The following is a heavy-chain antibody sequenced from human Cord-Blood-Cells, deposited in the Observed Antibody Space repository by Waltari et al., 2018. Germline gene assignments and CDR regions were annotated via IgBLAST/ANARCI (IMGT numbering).Heavy chain of an antibody. CDR1: GFTFSSYS. D-gene: IGHD6-13*01. V-gene: IGHV3-48*02. Sequence: GQLVESGGGLVQPGGSLRLSCAASGFTFSSYSMNWVRQAPGKGLEWVSYISSSSSTIYYADSVKGRFTIPRDNAKNSLYLQMNSLRDEDTAVYYCAREKGSSSWYWFDPWGREPWSPSPQ. CDR3: AREKGSSSWYWFDP. J-gene: IGHJ5*02. CDR2: ISSSSSTI.